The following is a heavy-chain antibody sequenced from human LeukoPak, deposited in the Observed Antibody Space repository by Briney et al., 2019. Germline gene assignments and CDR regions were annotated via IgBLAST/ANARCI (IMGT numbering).Heavy chain of an antibody. CDR2: ISLSGRFI. Sequence: PGGSLRLSCGASGFNFSAFSMSWVRQAPGKGLEWVASISLSGRFIYYADPLKGRFTISRDNAKNSVHLQVNSLRAEDTAVYYCAREMLVIPAAVDYWGQGTLVTVSS. CDR3: AREMLVIPAAVDY. J-gene: IGHJ4*02. V-gene: IGHV3-21*01. CDR1: GFNFSAFS. D-gene: IGHD2-2*01.